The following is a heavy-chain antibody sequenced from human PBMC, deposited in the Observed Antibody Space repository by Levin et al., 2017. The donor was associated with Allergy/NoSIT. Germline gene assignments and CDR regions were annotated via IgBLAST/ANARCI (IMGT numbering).Heavy chain of an antibody. D-gene: IGHD6-6*01. CDR1: GYPFTAYY. CDR2: ISPRTGGT. V-gene: IGHV1-2*02. CDR3: ARIEGGFAALGD. J-gene: IGHJ4*02. Sequence: GESLKISCKASGYPFTAYYIHWVRHAPGKGLEWMGWISPRTGGTIYGQKFQGRVTMTADTSTNTAYMELTSLKSDDAAVYFCARIEGGFAALGDWGQGTLVTVSS.